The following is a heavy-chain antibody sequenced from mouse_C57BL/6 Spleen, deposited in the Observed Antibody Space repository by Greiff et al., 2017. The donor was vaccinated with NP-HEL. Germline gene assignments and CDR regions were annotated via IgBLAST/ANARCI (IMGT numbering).Heavy chain of an antibody. CDR1: GYAFSSYW. CDR2: IYPGDGDT. V-gene: IGHV1-80*01. D-gene: IGHD4-1*02. CDR3: ARKATGSFAY. Sequence: QVQLQQSGAELVKPGASVKISCKASGYAFSSYWMNWVKQRPGKGLEWIGQIYPGDGDTNYNGKFKGKATLTAAKSSSTAYLQLSSLTSEDSAVYFCARKATGSFAYWGQGTLVTVSA. J-gene: IGHJ3*01.